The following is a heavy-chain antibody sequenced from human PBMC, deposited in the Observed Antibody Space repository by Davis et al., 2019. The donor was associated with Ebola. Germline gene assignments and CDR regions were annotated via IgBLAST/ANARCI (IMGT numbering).Heavy chain of an antibody. J-gene: IGHJ6*02. V-gene: IGHV4-38-2*02. CDR3: AREGWSEALYYYYYGMDV. CDR1: GGSISSGYY. CDR2: IYHSGST. Sequence: SETLSLTCTVSGGSISSGYYWGWIRQPPGKGLEWIGSIYHSGSTYYNPSLKSRVTISVDTSKNQFSLKLSSVTAADTAVYYCAREGWSEALYYYYYGMDVWGQGTTVTVSS. D-gene: IGHD3-3*01.